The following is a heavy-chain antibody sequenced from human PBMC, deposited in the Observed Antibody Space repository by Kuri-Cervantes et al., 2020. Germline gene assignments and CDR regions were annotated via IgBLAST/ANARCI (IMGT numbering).Heavy chain of an antibody. CDR1: GGTFSSYA. V-gene: IGHV1-2*04. J-gene: IGHJ3*02. CDR3: ARDSERGYSYKPYAFDI. D-gene: IGHD5-18*01. CDR2: INPNSGGT. Sequence: ASVKVSCKASGGTFSSYAISWVRQAPGQGLEWMGWINPNSGGTNYAQKFQGWVTMTRDTSISTAYMELSRLRSDDTAVYYCARDSERGYSYKPYAFDIWGQGTMVTVSS.